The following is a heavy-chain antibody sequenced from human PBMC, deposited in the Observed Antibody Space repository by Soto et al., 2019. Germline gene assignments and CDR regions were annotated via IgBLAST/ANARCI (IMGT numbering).Heavy chain of an antibody. Sequence: PSETLSLTCAVYGGSFSGDYWSWIRQPPGKGLEWIGEINHSGSTNYNPSLKSRVTISVDTSKNQFSLKLSSVTAADTAVYYCARARTWAYSCYMDVWGKGTTVTVSS. CDR3: ARARTWAYSCYMDV. CDR1: GGSFSGDY. CDR2: INHSGST. V-gene: IGHV4-34*01. D-gene: IGHD1-26*01. J-gene: IGHJ6*03.